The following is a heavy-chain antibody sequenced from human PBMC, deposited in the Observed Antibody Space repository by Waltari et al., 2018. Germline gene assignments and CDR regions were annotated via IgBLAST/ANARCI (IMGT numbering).Heavy chain of an antibody. CDR1: GGSFSGYY. Sequence: QVLLQQWGAGLLKPSETLSLTCAVYGGSFSGYYWSWIRQPPGKGLEWIGEINHRGSTNYNQSLKSRVTRSVDTSKNQFSLKLSSVTAADTAVYYCARAPPGKYYDSSGYYYSRLPTGWGQGTLVTVSS. V-gene: IGHV4-34*01. CDR2: INHRGST. J-gene: IGHJ4*02. CDR3: ARAPPGKYYDSSGYYYSRLPTG. D-gene: IGHD3-22*01.